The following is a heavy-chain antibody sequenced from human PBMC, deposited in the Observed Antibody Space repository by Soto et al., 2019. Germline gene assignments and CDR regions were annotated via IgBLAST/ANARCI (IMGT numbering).Heavy chain of an antibody. CDR1: GYTFSNYG. CDR2: ISGYNGNT. J-gene: IGHJ4*02. CDR3: AREGQLGY. D-gene: IGHD6-6*01. V-gene: IGHV1-18*01. Sequence: QVQLLQSGAEVKKPGASVKVSCKDSGYTFSNYGFSWVRQAPGQGLEWMGWISGYNGNTNYAERLQGRVTMTTDTSTRTAYMELKSLRYDDTAVYYCAREGQLGYWGQGTPVTVSS.